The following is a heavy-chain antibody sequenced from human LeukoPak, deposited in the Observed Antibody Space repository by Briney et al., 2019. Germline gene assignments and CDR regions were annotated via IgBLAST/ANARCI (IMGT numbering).Heavy chain of an antibody. D-gene: IGHD5-18*01. CDR2: IYYSGST. CDR3: ARELDTAMAVDY. V-gene: IGHV4-59*01. J-gene: IGHJ4*02. Sequence: SETLSLTCTVSGGSISSYYWSWIRQPPGKGLEWVGYIYYSGSTNYNPSLKRRVTISVDTSKNQFSLKLSSVTAADTAVYYCARELDTAMAVDYWGQGTLVTVSS. CDR1: GGSISSYY.